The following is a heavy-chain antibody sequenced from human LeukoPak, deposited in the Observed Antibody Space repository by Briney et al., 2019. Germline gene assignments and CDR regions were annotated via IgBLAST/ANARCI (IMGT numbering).Heavy chain of an antibody. J-gene: IGHJ4*02. V-gene: IGHV3-23*01. CDR2: ISGSGGST. CDR1: GFTFSSYA. Sequence: GGSLRLSCAASGFTFSSYAMSWVRQAPGKGLEWVSAISGSGGSTYYADSVKGRFTISRDNSKNTLYLQMNSLRAEDTAVYYCAMGEDWSTRDLGRSLSLHLDYWGQGTLVTVSS. D-gene: IGHD3-16*01. CDR3: AMGEDWSTRDLGRSLSLHLDY.